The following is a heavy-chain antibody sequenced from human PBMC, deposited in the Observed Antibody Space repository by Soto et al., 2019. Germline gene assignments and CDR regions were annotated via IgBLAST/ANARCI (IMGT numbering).Heavy chain of an antibody. CDR2: SNHRGGT. J-gene: IGHJ4*02. D-gene: IGHD3-3*01. Sequence: SETLSLTCAVYGESFSGYYWSWIRQPPGKGLEWIGESNHRGGTNYNPSLKSRVTISVDTSKNQFSLHLSSVTAADTAVYYCARGSTIFGLTYWGQGTLVTVSS. CDR1: GESFSGYY. CDR3: ARGSTIFGLTY. V-gene: IGHV4-34*01.